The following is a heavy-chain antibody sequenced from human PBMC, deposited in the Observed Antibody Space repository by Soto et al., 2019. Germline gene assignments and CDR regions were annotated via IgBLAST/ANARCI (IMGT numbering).Heavy chain of an antibody. D-gene: IGHD4-4*01. V-gene: IGHV4-61*01. CDR1: GGSVSRDSNF. J-gene: IGHJ4*02. Sequence: LSLTCTVSGGSVSRDSNFWSWIRQPPGKGLEWIGYIYYSGPTRYNPSLESRVTISIDSSKNQVSLNLTSVTAADTAVYYCARGYSHYAHWGRGTLVTVSS. CDR3: ARGYSHYAH. CDR2: IYYSGPT.